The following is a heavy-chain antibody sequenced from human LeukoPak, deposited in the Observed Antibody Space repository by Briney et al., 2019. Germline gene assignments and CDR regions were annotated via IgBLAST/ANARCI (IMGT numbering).Heavy chain of an antibody. Sequence: ASVKVSCKASGYTFTGYYMHWVRQAPGQGLEWMGWINPNSGGTNYAQKFQGRVTMTRDTSISTAYMELSRLRSDDTAVYYCARTMVRGVFYYFDYWGQGTLVTVSS. CDR3: ARTMVRGVFYYFDY. J-gene: IGHJ4*02. CDR1: GYTFTGYY. CDR2: INPNSGGT. V-gene: IGHV1-2*02. D-gene: IGHD3-10*01.